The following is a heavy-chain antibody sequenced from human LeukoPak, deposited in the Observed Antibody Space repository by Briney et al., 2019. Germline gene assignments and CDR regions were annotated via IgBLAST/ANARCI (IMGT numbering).Heavy chain of an antibody. J-gene: IGHJ5*02. CDR1: GGSISSYY. D-gene: IGHD6-13*01. CDR2: IYYSGST. V-gene: IGHV4-59*01. Sequence: PSETLSLTCTVSGGSISSYYWSWIRQPPGKGLEWIGYIYYSGSTNYNPSLKSRVTISVDTSKNQFSLKLSSVTAADTAVYYCARDIGLAAADPGRNWFDPWGQGTLVTVSS. CDR3: ARDIGLAAADPGRNWFDP.